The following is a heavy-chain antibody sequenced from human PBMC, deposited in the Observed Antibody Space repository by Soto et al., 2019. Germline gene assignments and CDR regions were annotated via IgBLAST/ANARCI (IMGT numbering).Heavy chain of an antibody. CDR3: ARSPTRLGNFDY. D-gene: IGHD4-4*01. V-gene: IGHV4-59*01. CDR1: GGSISSYY. CDR2: IYYSGST. J-gene: IGHJ4*02. Sequence: SETLSLTCTVSGGSISSYYWSWIRQPPGKGLEWIGYIYYSGSTDYNPSLKSRVTISVDTSKNQFSLKLSSVTAADTAVYYCARSPTRLGNFDYWGQGTLVTVSS.